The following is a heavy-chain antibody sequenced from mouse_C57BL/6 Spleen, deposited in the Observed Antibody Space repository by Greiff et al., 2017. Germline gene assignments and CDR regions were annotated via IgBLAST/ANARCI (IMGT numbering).Heavy chain of an antibody. J-gene: IGHJ3*01. D-gene: IGHD1-1*02. CDR1: GYTFTGYW. CDR2: ILPGSGST. V-gene: IGHV1-9*01. Sequence: QVQLKESGAELMKPGASVKLSCKATGYTFTGYWIEWVKQRPGHGLEWIGEILPGSGSTNYNEKFKGKATFTADTSSNTAYMQISSLTTEDSAIYYCARWGTMASVAYWGQGTLVTVSA. CDR3: ARWGTMASVAY.